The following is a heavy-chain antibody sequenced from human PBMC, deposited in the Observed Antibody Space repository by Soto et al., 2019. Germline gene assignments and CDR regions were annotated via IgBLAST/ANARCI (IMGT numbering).Heavy chain of an antibody. J-gene: IGHJ4*02. D-gene: IGHD2-8*02. CDR1: GLTFDDYA. CDR3: AKAGGSATRSLVY. V-gene: IGHV3-9*01. CDR2: ISWNSGSI. Sequence: EVQLVESGGGLVQPGRSLRLSCAASGLTFDDYAMHWVRQAPGKGLEWVSGISWNSGSIGYADSVKGRVTISRDNANNSLYLQMNSLRAEDTDLYYCAKAGGSATRSLVYWGQGTLVTVSS.